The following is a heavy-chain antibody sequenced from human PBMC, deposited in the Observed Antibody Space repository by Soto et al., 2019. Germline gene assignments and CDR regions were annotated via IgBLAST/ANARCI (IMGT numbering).Heavy chain of an antibody. CDR3: ARDLRMVPGAYYYYYGMDV. J-gene: IGHJ6*02. CDR1: GFTFSSYG. Sequence: PGGSLRLSCAASGFTFSSYGMHWVRQAPGKGLEWVAVIWYDGSNKYYADSVKGRFTISRDNSKNTLYLQMNSLRAEDTAVYYCARDLRMVPGAYYYYYGMDVWGQGTTVTVSS. CDR2: IWYDGSNK. V-gene: IGHV3-33*01. D-gene: IGHD2-15*01.